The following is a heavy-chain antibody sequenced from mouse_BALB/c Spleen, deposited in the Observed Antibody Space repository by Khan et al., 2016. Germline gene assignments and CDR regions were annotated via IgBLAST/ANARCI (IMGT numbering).Heavy chain of an antibody. Sequence: QIQLVQSGPELKKPGETVKISCKASEYTFTNYGMNWVKQAPGKGLKWMGWINTNTGEQPYAEEFKGRFAFSLEASASTAYLQINNLKNEDSATYFCARTGDYPYYAMDYWGQGTSVTVSS. CDR1: EYTFTNYG. CDR3: ARTGDYPYYAMDY. CDR2: INTNTGEQ. J-gene: IGHJ4*01. V-gene: IGHV9-3*02. D-gene: IGHD2-13*01.